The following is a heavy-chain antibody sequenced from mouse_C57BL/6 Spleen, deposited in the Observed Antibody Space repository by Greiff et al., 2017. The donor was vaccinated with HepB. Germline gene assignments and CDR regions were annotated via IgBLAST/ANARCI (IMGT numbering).Heavy chain of an antibody. CDR1: GFSLTSYG. CDR2: IWRGGST. V-gene: IGHV2-5*01. Sequence: VQLQQSGPGLVQPSQSLSITCTVSGFSLTSYGVHWVRQSPGKGLEWLGVIWRGGSTDYNAAFMSRLSITKDNSKSQVFFKMNSLQADDTAIYYCVKNSYYDYHYAMDYWGQGTSVTVSS. J-gene: IGHJ4*01. CDR3: VKNSYYDYHYAMDY. D-gene: IGHD2-4*01.